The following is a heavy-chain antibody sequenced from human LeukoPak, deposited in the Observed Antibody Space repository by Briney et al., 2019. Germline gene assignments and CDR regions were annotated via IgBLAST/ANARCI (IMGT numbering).Heavy chain of an antibody. CDR1: EFTLSSYV. V-gene: IGHV3-23*01. CDR2: INYNGFIT. J-gene: IGHJ4*02. CDR3: AKLGVRLTSTGQDY. Sequence: GGSLRLSCAASEFTLSSYVVYWVRQAPGKGLEGVAAINYNGFITDYAASPRGRFTISRDNSKNTLYLQMNSLRGEDTAVYYCAKLGVRLTSTGQDYWGQGTLVTVSS. D-gene: IGHD3-9*01.